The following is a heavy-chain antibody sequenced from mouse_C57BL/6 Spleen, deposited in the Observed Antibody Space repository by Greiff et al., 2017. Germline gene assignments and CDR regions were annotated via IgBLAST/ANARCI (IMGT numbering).Heavy chain of an antibody. CDR1: GFTFSDFY. Sequence: EVKLMESGGGLVQSGRSLRLSCATSGFTFSDFYMEWVRQAPGKGLEWIAASRNKANDYTTEYSASVKGRFIVSRDTSQSILYLQMNALRAEDTAIYYCARGATGSYFDYWGQGTTLTVSS. J-gene: IGHJ2*01. D-gene: IGHD3-1*01. V-gene: IGHV7-1*01. CDR3: ARGATGSYFDY. CDR2: SRNKANDYTT.